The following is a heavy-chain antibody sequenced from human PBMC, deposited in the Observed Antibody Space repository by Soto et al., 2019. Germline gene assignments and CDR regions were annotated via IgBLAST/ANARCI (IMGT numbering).Heavy chain of an antibody. Sequence: ASVKVSCKASGYTFTSYDINWVRQATGQGLEWMGWMNPNSGNTGYAQKFQGRVTMTRNTSISTAYMELSSLRSEDTAVYYCCLYDSSGYYYWSFDYWGQGTLVTVSS. V-gene: IGHV1-8*01. CDR3: CLYDSSGYYYWSFDY. J-gene: IGHJ4*02. CDR1: GYTFTSYD. D-gene: IGHD3-22*01. CDR2: MNPNSGNT.